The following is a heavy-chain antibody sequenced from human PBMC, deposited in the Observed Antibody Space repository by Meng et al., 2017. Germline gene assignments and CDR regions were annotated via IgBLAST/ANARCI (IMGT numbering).Heavy chain of an antibody. Sequence: GRLGQSVAGCKKPGSSGKVSCKASGGTFNSYAISWVRQAPGQGLEWMGGIIPIFGTANYAQKFQGRVTITADESTSTAYMELSSLRSEDTAVYYCARDDYSNYLPFDYWGQGTLVTVSS. D-gene: IGHD4-11*01. J-gene: IGHJ4*02. CDR2: IIPIFGTA. V-gene: IGHV1-69*01. CDR3: ARDDYSNYLPFDY. CDR1: GGTFNSYA.